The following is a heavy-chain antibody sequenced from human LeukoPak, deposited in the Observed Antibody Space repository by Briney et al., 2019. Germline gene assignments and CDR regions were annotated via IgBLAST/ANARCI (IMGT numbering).Heavy chain of an antibody. V-gene: IGHV3-74*01. Sequence: GGSLNLSCAVSGFTFNTYFMHWVRQSPGKGLVWVSHIGADGTDTAYADSVKGRFTISRDNAKDTLYLQMHSLRAEDTAVYYCARSGPEQWGSNFYFYMDVWGKGTTLTVSS. CDR2: IGADGTDT. D-gene: IGHD1-26*01. J-gene: IGHJ6*03. CDR1: GFTFNTYF. CDR3: ARSGPEQWGSNFYFYMDV.